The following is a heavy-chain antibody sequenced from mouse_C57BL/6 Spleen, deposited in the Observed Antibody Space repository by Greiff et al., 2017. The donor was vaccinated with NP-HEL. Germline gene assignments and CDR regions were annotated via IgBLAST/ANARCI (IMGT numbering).Heavy chain of an antibody. J-gene: IGHJ2*01. V-gene: IGHV1-85*01. Sequence: QVQLKESGPELVKPGASVKLSCKASGYTFTSYDINWVKQRPGQGLEWIGWIYPRDGSTKYNEKFKGKATLTVDTSSSTAYMELHSLTSEDSAVYFCALTTVVAKDYFDYWGQGTTLTVSS. CDR2: IYPRDGST. CDR1: GYTFTSYD. D-gene: IGHD1-1*01. CDR3: ALTTVVAKDYFDY.